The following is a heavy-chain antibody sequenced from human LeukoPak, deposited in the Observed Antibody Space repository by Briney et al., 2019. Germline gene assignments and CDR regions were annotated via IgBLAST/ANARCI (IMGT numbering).Heavy chain of an antibody. V-gene: IGHV3-23*01. CDR3: AKGAYDYIEMGYFDY. J-gene: IGHJ4*02. Sequence: PGGSLRPSCAASGFSLTNFATSWVRQAPGKGLEWVSLIIGSSGDTFYADSVKGRFTISRDNSKNRLYLQMNSLRAEDTALYYCAKGAYDYIEMGYFDYWGQGTLVTVSS. D-gene: IGHD5-12*01. CDR2: IIGSSGDT. CDR1: GFSLTNFA.